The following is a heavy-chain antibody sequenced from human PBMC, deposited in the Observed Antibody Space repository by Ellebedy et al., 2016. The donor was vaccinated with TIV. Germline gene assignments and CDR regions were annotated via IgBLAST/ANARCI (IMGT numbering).Heavy chain of an antibody. D-gene: IGHD2-8*02. CDR2: ISVSGDTT. V-gene: IGHV3-23*01. CDR3: AKDLRGGVSRYFDS. CDR1: GFSISSYW. J-gene: IGHJ4*02. Sequence: PGGSLRLSCAASGFSISSYWMSWVRQAPGKGLEWVSTISVSGDTTYYADSVKGRSTISRDDSQNTLFLQMNNLRTEDTAVYYCAKDLRGGVSRYFDSWGQGTLVTVSS.